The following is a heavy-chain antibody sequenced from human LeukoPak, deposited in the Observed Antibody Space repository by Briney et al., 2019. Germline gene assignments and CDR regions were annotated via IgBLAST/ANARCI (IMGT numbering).Heavy chain of an antibody. Sequence: GRSLRLSCAASGFTFSSYAMHWVRQAPGKGLEWVAVISYDGSNKYYADSAKGRFTIFRDNSKNTLYLQMNSLRAEDTAVYYCARDGLAYCGGDCPFGDYWGQGTLVTVSS. CDR3: ARDGLAYCGGDCPFGDY. V-gene: IGHV3-30*04. CDR2: ISYDGSNK. D-gene: IGHD2-21*02. CDR1: GFTFSSYA. J-gene: IGHJ4*02.